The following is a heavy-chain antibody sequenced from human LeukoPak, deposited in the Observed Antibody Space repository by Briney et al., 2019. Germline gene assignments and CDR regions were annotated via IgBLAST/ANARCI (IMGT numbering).Heavy chain of an antibody. CDR1: GGTFSSYA. CDR2: IIPIFGTA. CDR3: ASPGIDEYSSSYYFDY. Sequence: SVKVSCKASGGTFSSYAISWVRQAPGQGLEWMGGIIPIFGTANYAQKFQGRVTITTDESTSTAYMELSSLRSEDTAVYYCASPGIDEYSSSYYFDYWGQGTLVTVSS. D-gene: IGHD6-6*01. V-gene: IGHV1-69*05. J-gene: IGHJ4*02.